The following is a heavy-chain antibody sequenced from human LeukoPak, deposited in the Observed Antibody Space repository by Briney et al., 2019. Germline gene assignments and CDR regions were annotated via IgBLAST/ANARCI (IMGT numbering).Heavy chain of an antibody. V-gene: IGHV3-30*18. Sequence: GGSLRLSCAASGFTFSSFGMHWVRQAPGKRLEWVALISYDGSNNYYADSVKGRFTISRDNSKNTLYLQMNSLRAEDTAVYYCAKDRSCTGSSCNVGSWGQGTMVTVSS. CDR2: ISYDGSNN. J-gene: IGHJ3*01. D-gene: IGHD2-2*01. CDR3: AKDRSCTGSSCNVGS. CDR1: GFTFSSFG.